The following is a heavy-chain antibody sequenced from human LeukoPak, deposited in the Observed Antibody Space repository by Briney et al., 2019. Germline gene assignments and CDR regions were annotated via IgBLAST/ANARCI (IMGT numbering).Heavy chain of an antibody. D-gene: IGHD2-21*01. V-gene: IGHV1-18*01. Sequence: ASVQVSCKASGYTFSSYGISWGRQAPGQGLELMGWISTYNGNTRYEQKFQGRVTLTTDTSTSTVYMDLRSLTYDDTAVYYCATVVEVNGSDPSGQRTLVTVSS. CDR1: GYTFSSYG. J-gene: IGHJ5*02. CDR3: ATVVEVNGSDP. CDR2: ISTYNGNT.